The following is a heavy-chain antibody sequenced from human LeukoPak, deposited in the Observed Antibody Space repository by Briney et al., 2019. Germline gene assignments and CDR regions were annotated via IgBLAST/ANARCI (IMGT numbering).Heavy chain of an antibody. J-gene: IGHJ3*02. CDR1: GFTFDDYG. D-gene: IGHD3-9*01. V-gene: IGHV3-20*04. Sequence: GGSLRLSCAASGFTFDDYGMSWVRQAPGKGLEWVSGINWNGGSTGYADSVKGRFTISRDNSKNTLYLQMNSLRAEDTAVYYCASGEKFDDAFDIWGQGTMVTVSS. CDR2: INWNGGST. CDR3: ASGEKFDDAFDI.